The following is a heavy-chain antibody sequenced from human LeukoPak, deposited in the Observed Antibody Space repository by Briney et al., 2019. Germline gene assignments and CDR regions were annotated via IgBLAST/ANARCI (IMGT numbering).Heavy chain of an antibody. J-gene: IGHJ3*01. CDR3: ASPDIVVVPAAMVSP. CDR2: ISSSSSYI. D-gene: IGHD2-2*01. Sequence: GRSLRLSCAASGFTFSSYSMNWVRQAPGKGLEWVSSISSSSSYIYYADSVKGRFTISRDNAKNSLYLQMNSLRAEDTAVYYCASPDIVVVPAAMVSPWGQGTMVTVSS. CDR1: GFTFSSYS. V-gene: IGHV3-21*01.